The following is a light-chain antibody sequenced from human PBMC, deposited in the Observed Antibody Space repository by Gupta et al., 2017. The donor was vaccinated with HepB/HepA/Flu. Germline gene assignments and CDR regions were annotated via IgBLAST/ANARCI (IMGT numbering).Light chain of an antibody. V-gene: IGKV3-20*01. CDR3: QQDDSPPRT. Sequence: EIVLTQSPGTLSLSPGERATLSCRASQSIRSGYLAWYQQKPGQAPRLLIYGASNRITGIPDRFSGSGSGTDFTLTITRLEPEDFAVYYCQQDDSPPRTFGQGTKVDIK. CDR2: GAS. CDR1: QSIRSGY. J-gene: IGKJ1*01.